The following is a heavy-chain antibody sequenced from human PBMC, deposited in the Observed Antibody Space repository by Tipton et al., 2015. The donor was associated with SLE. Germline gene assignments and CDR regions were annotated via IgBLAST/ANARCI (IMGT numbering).Heavy chain of an antibody. V-gene: IGHV4-59*12. J-gene: IGHJ6*02. Sequence: TLSLTCTVSGGSISPYYWSWVRQPPGKGLEWIGYVYYSGSTNYNPSLKSRVTISVDTSKNQFSLKLTSVTAADTAVYFCARGCSSTTCEPFDYFGLDVWGQGALVTVSS. CDR2: VYYSGST. D-gene: IGHD2-2*01. CDR3: ARGCSSTTCEPFDYFGLDV. CDR1: GGSISPYY.